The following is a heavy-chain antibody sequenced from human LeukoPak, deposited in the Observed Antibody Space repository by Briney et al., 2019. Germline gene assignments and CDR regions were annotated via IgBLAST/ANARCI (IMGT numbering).Heavy chain of an antibody. CDR3: ARVAVGYYYGSWSYYYYGMDV. D-gene: IGHD3-10*01. Sequence: PSETLSLTCAVYGGSFSGYYWSWIRQPPGKGLEWIGEINHSGSTNYNPSLKSRVTISVDTSKNQFSLKLSSVTAADTAVYYCARVAVGYYYGSWSYYYYGMDVWGQGTTVTVSS. V-gene: IGHV4-34*01. J-gene: IGHJ6*02. CDR1: GGSFSGYY. CDR2: INHSGST.